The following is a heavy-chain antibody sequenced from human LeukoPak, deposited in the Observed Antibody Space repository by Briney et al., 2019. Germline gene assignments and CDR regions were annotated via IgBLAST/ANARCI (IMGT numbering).Heavy chain of an antibody. CDR2: ISAYNGNT. CDR1: GYTFTSYG. CDR3: AGYSYGYPKAFDI. V-gene: IGHV1-18*01. D-gene: IGHD5-18*01. Sequence: GASVKVSCKASGYTFTSYGISWVRQAPGQGLEWMGWISAYNGNTNYAQKLQGRVTMTTDTSTSTAYMELSRLRSDDTAVYYCAGYSYGYPKAFDIWGQGTMVTVSS. J-gene: IGHJ3*02.